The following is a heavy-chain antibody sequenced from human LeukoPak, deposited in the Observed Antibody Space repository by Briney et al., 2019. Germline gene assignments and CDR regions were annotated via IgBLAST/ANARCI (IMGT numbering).Heavy chain of an antibody. J-gene: IGHJ4*02. V-gene: IGHV4-59*01. D-gene: IGHD3-22*01. CDR3: ARAVPSSGWMTDY. CDR1: GGSLSDYY. CDR2: IHSRGST. Sequence: SETLSLTCTVSGGSLSDYYWNWIRQPPGKGLEWIAYIHSRGSTNYNPSLKSRVTISVDRSQNQFSLKLSSVTAADTAVYYCARAVPSSGWMTDYWGQGTLVTVSS.